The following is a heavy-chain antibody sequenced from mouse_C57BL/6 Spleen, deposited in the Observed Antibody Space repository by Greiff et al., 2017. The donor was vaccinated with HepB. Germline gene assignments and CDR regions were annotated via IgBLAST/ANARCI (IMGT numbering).Heavy chain of an antibody. CDR2: ISYDGSN. V-gene: IGHV3-6*01. Sequence: EVQLQESGPGLVKPSQSLSLTCSVTGYSITSGYYWNWIRQFPGNKLEWMGYISYDGSNNYNPSLKNRISITRDTSKNQFFLKLNSVTTEDTATYYCARAPSNFYAMDYWGQGTSVTVSS. J-gene: IGHJ4*01. CDR1: GYSITSGYY. D-gene: IGHD2-5*01. CDR3: ARAPSNFYAMDY.